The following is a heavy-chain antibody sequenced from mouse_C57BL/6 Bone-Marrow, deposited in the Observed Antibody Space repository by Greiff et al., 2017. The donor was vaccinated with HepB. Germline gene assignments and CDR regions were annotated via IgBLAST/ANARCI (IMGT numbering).Heavy chain of an antibody. J-gene: IGHJ3*01. D-gene: IGHD1-1*01. Sequence: VQLQQPGAELVMPGASVKLSCKASGYTFTSYWMHWVKQRPGQGLQWIGEIDPSDSYTNYNQKFKGKSTLTVDKSSSTAYMQLSSLTSEDSAVYYCARFDYGSSRGFAYWGQGTLVTVSA. CDR3: ARFDYGSSRGFAY. CDR2: IDPSDSYT. V-gene: IGHV1-69*01. CDR1: GYTFTSYW.